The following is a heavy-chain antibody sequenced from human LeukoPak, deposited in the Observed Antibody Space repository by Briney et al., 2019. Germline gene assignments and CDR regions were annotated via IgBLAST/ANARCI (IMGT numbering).Heavy chain of an antibody. Sequence: GGSLRLSCAVSRFTFSTYAMSWVRQAPGQGLECVSTISSSGADIYYADSVKGRFTISRDNSKNTLFLQMTSLRVEDTAVYYCANYRKPQGLDYWGQGALVTVS. V-gene: IGHV3-23*01. CDR1: RFTFSTYA. CDR2: ISSSGADI. J-gene: IGHJ4*02. CDR3: ANYRKPQGLDY. D-gene: IGHD1-14*01.